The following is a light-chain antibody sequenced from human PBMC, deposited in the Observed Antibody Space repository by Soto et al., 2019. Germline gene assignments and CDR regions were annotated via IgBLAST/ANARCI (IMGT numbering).Light chain of an antibody. CDR2: DAS. Sequence: DIQMTQSPSTLSASVGDRVTIAFRASQSISDGLAWYQPKPGKAPKFLIYDASSLQSGFPSRFSGSGSGTEFTLSISSLQPDDFATYYCQPYRSYSPWTSGQGTKVDIK. CDR3: QPYRSYSPWT. V-gene: IGKV1-5*01. J-gene: IGKJ1*01. CDR1: QSISDG.